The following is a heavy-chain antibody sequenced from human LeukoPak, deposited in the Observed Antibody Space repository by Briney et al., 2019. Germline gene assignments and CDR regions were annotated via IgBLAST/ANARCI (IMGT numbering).Heavy chain of an antibody. CDR2: VIPIYGTP. Sequence: SVKVSCKASGGSFSTSGFSWVRQAPGQGLEWMGGVIPIYGTPSYAQKFQGRVTITTDESTSTAYMELSSLRSEDTAVYYCVRDHWGIVENGYDYFYFDMDVWGKGTTVTVSS. CDR1: GGSFSTSG. CDR3: VRDHWGIVENGYDYFYFDMDV. J-gene: IGHJ6*03. D-gene: IGHD7-27*01. V-gene: IGHV1-69*05.